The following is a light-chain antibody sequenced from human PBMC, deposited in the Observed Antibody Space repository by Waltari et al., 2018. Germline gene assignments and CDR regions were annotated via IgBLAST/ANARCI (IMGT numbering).Light chain of an antibody. J-gene: IGLJ2*01. CDR3: CSYAGTSTLV. CDR1: SGDIGSSNR. Sequence: QSALTQPASVSGSPGQSITISCTGTSGDIGSSNRVSCYQQHPGKAPKLMIDGVNKRPAGVPNHFSGSKAGNTASLTISGLQAEDEADYYCCSYAGTSTLVFGGGTKLTVL. V-gene: IGLV2-23*02. CDR2: GVN.